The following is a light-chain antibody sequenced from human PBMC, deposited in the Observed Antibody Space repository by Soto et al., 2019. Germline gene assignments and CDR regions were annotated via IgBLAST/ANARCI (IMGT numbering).Light chain of an antibody. Sequence: EIVLTQSPATLSLSPGEIATLSFRASQSVISYLALYQQKPGQAPRLLIYDASNRATGIPARFSGSGSGTDFTLTISRLEPEDFAVYYCQQYGSSCTFGQGTRLEIK. J-gene: IGKJ5*01. CDR1: QSVISY. CDR2: DAS. V-gene: IGKV3-11*01. CDR3: QQYGSSCT.